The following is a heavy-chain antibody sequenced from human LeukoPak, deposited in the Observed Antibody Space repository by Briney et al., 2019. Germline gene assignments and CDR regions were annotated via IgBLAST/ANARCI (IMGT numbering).Heavy chain of an antibody. V-gene: IGHV1-2*02. CDR2: INPNSCGT. CDR3: ARDADCSGENCLEYLPH. D-gene: IGHD2-15*01. J-gene: IGHJ1*01. Sequence: VSVKVSCKASGYTFTAHYLHWVRLAPGQGLEWMGWINPNSCGTNYAQRFRGRVTMTSDTSISTAYMELSSLRSDDTALYFCARDADCSGENCLEYLPHWGQGTLVTVSS. CDR1: GYTFTAHY.